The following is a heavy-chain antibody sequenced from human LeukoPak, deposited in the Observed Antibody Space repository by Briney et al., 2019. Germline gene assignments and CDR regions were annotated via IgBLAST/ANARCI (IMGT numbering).Heavy chain of an antibody. Sequence: SETLSLTCTVSGGSISSYYWSWIRRPPGKGLEWIGYIYYSGSTNYNPSLKSRVTISVDTSKNQFSLKLSSVTAADTAVYYCARVPCSSTSCYNYYYYGMDVWGQGTTVTVSS. V-gene: IGHV4-59*01. J-gene: IGHJ6*02. D-gene: IGHD2-2*02. CDR2: IYYSGST. CDR3: ARVPCSSTSCYNYYYYGMDV. CDR1: GGSISSYY.